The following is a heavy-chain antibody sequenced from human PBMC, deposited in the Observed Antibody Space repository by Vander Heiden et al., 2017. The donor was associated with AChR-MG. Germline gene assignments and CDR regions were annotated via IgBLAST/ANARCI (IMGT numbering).Heavy chain of an antibody. CDR2: IRSKANSYAT. Sequence: EVQLVESGGGWVEPGGSLKRTCAASGRTLGGSSMHWFRQASGKGLEWVGRIRSKANSYATAYAASVKGRFTISRDDSKNTAYLQMNSLKTEDTAVYYCTRLGFAAAGIGYWGQGTLVTVSS. D-gene: IGHD6-13*01. V-gene: IGHV3-73*02. CDR1: GRTLGGSS. CDR3: TRLGFAAAGIGY. J-gene: IGHJ4*02.